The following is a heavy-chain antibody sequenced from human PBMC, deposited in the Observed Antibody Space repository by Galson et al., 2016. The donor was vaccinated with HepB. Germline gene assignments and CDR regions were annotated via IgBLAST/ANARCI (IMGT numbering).Heavy chain of an antibody. CDR3: ARTTMGYYGSGSYHNWFDP. Sequence: SETLSLTCTVSGGSISSSSYYWGCIRQPPGKGLEWIGSIYYSGNTYYNPSLKSRVTISVDTSKNQFSLKLTSVTAADTAVYYCARTTMGYYGSGSYHNWFDPGGQGTLVTVSS. J-gene: IGHJ5*02. CDR2: IYYSGNT. D-gene: IGHD3-10*01. CDR1: GGSISSSSYY. V-gene: IGHV4-39*01.